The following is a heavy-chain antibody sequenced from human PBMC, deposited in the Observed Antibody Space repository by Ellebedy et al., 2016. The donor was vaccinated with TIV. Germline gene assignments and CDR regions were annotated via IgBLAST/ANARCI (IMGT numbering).Heavy chain of an antibody. CDR1: GFTFSSYG. CDR3: AKIRVRVRGMDV. CDR2: ISYDGSNK. J-gene: IGHJ6*02. V-gene: IGHV3-30*18. D-gene: IGHD3-10*01. Sequence: GGSLRLXXAASGFTFSSYGMHWVRQAPGKGLEWVAVISYDGSNKYYADSVKGRFTISRDNSKNTLYLQMNSLRAEDTAVYYCAKIRVRVRGMDVWGQGTTVTVSS.